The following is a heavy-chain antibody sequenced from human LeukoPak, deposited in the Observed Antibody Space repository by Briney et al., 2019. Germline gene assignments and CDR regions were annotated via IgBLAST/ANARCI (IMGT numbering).Heavy chain of an antibody. Sequence: PGRSLRLSCAASGFTFSNYGMHWVRQAPGKGLEWVAVIWYDGSNKYYADSVKGRFTISRDNSKNMLYLEMNSLRAEDTAVYYCARDPSLRVTLDYWGQGTLVTVSS. CDR2: IWYDGSNK. D-gene: IGHD5/OR15-5a*01. CDR1: GFTFSNYG. V-gene: IGHV3-33*01. J-gene: IGHJ4*02. CDR3: ARDPSLRVTLDY.